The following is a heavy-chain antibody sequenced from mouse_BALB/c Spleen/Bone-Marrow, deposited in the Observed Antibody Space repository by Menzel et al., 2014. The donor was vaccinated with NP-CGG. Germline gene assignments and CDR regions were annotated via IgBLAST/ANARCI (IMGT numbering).Heavy chain of an antibody. Sequence: QVQLQQSGAEFVMPGASVKMSCKASGYTFTDKWMHWVKQRPGQGLEWIGAIDTSDSYINYNQKFKGKASLTVDASSSTACMHLSSLTSDDSAFYYCARRGHDFSLDYWGQETSVIVSS. CDR2: IDTSDSYI. D-gene: IGHD2-4*01. J-gene: IGHJ4*01. CDR3: ARRGHDFSLDY. V-gene: IGHV1-69*01. CDR1: GYTFTDKW.